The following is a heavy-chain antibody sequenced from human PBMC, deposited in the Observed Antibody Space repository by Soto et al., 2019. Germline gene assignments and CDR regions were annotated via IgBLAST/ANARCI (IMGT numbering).Heavy chain of an antibody. Sequence: AGGSLRLSCAASGFTFSSYAMSWVRQAPGKGLEWVSAISGSGGSTYYADSVKGRFTISRDNSKNTLYLQMNSLRAEDTAVYYCAKEVGSSWFSYYFDYWGQGTLVTVSS. CDR1: GFTFSSYA. CDR3: AKEVGSSWFSYYFDY. D-gene: IGHD6-13*01. V-gene: IGHV3-23*01. CDR2: ISGSGGST. J-gene: IGHJ4*02.